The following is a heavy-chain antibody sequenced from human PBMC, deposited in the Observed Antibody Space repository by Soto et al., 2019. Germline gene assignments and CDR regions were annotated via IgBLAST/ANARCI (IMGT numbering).Heavy chain of an antibody. J-gene: IGHJ4*02. CDR3: AREGSDYYDSSGSLF. D-gene: IGHD3-22*01. CDR1: GFTVSSNY. CDR2: IYSGGST. Sequence: PGGSLRLSCAASGFTVSSNYMSWVRQAPGKGLEWVSVIYSGGSTYYADSVKGRFTISRDNSKNTLYLQMNSLIAEDTAVYYCAREGSDYYDSSGSLFWGQGTLVTVSS. V-gene: IGHV3-66*01.